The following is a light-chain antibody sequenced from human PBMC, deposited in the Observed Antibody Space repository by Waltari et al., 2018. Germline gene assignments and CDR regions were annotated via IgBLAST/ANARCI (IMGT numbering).Light chain of an antibody. CDR3: QSYDSSNHGV. V-gene: IGLV6-57*03. Sequence: NFMLTQPHSVPESPGQTVTISCTRSRRSLSSTYLTRYQQRPGRAPTTVIYEDNQRPSGVPDRFSGSIDSSSNSASLTISGLKTEDEADYYCQSYDSSNHGVFGGGTKLTVL. CDR1: RRSLSSTY. J-gene: IGLJ3*02. CDR2: EDN.